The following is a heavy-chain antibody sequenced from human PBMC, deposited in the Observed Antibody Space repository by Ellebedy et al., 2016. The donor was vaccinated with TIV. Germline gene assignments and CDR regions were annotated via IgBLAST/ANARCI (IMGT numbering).Heavy chain of an antibody. CDR2: INPNDDTK. Sequence: AASVKVSCKASGYTFTNYGISWVRQAPGQGLEWMGIINPNDDTKYYAQNFQGRVTVTRDTSTSTVYMELSSLRSEDTAVYYCARGRGYSYDVCDIWGQGTMVTVSS. V-gene: IGHV1-46*01. CDR1: GYTFTNYG. J-gene: IGHJ3*02. D-gene: IGHD5-18*01. CDR3: ARGRGYSYDVCDI.